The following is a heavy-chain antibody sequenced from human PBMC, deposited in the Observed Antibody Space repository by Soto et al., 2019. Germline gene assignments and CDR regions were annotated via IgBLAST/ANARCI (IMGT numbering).Heavy chain of an antibody. Sequence: SETLSLTCAVYGGSFSGYYWSWIRQPPGKGLEWIGEINHSGSTNYNPSLKSRVTISVDTSKNQFSLKLSSVTAADTAVYYCARPDNYYGSGSPIDYWGQGTLVT. CDR1: GGSFSGYY. CDR3: ARPDNYYGSGSPIDY. CDR2: INHSGST. D-gene: IGHD3-10*01. V-gene: IGHV4-34*01. J-gene: IGHJ4*02.